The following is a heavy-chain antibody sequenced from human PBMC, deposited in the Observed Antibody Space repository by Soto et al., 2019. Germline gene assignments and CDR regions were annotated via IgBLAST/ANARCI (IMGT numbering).Heavy chain of an antibody. V-gene: IGHV3-23*01. Sequence: EVQLLESGGGLVQPGGSLRLSCAASGFTFSTYSMAWVRQAPGKGLAWVSGLSGGGANTFYADSVKGRFTISVDNSKNTVYLQMNSLRVENTAVYYCGRWDGYGDEWGQGTLVTVSS. CDR1: GFTFSTYS. D-gene: IGHD5-12*01. CDR2: LSGGGANT. J-gene: IGHJ4*02. CDR3: GRWDGYGDE.